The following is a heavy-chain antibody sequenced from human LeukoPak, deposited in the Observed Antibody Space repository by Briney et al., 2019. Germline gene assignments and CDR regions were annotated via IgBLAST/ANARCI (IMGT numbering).Heavy chain of an antibody. J-gene: IGHJ5*02. D-gene: IGHD3-10*01. CDR3: ARGHYYGSGSYLWWFDP. CDR1: GFSLSTSGMC. CDR2: IDWDDDK. V-gene: IGHV2-70*11. Sequence: SGPTLVNPTQTLTLTCTFSGFSLSTSGMCVSWIRQPPGKALEWLARIDWDDDKYYSTSLKTRLTISKDTSKNQVVLTMTNIDPVDTATYYCARGHYYGSGSYLWWFDPWGRGTLVTVSS.